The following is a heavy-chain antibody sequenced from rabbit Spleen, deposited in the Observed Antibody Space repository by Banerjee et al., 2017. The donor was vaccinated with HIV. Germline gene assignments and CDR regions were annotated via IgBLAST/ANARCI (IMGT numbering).Heavy chain of an antibody. D-gene: IGHD1-1*01. CDR3: ARDTSSSFSSYGMDL. V-gene: IGHV1S40*01. CDR2: IGGGSSGNT. Sequence: QSLEESGGDLVKPGASLTLTCTASGFSFSAGYYMCWVRQAPGKGLEWIACIGGGSSGNTYYASWAKGRFTISKASSTTVTLQMTSLTAADTATYFCARDTSSSFSSYGMDLWGPGTLVTVS. J-gene: IGHJ6*01. CDR1: GFSFSAGYY.